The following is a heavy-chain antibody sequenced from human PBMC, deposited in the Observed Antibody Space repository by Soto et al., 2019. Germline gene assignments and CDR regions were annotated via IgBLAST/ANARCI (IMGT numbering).Heavy chain of an antibody. V-gene: IGHV3-30*18. Sequence: QVQLVESGGGVVQPGRSLRLSCAASGFTFSSYGMHWVRQAPGKGLEWVAVISYDGSNKYYADSVKGRFTISRDNSKNTLYLQMNSLRAEDTAVYYCAKDLTIFGVVTCGMDVWGQGTTVTVSS. CDR1: GFTFSSYG. D-gene: IGHD3-3*01. J-gene: IGHJ6*02. CDR3: AKDLTIFGVVTCGMDV. CDR2: ISYDGSNK.